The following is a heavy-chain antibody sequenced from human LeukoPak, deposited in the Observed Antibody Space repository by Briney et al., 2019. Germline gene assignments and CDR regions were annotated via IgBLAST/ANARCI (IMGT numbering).Heavy chain of an antibody. Sequence: GGSLRLSCAASGFTFSSYWMSWVRQAPGKGLEWVANIKQDGSEKYYVDSVKGRFTISRDNAKHSLYLQMNSLRAEDTAVYYCARPQLENDFDYWGQGTLVTVSS. J-gene: IGHJ4*02. D-gene: IGHD1-1*01. CDR2: IKQDGSEK. V-gene: IGHV3-7*01. CDR1: GFTFSSYW. CDR3: ARPQLENDFDY.